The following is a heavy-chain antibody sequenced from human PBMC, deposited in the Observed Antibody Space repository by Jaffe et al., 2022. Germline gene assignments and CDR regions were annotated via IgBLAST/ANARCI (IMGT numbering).Heavy chain of an antibody. V-gene: IGHV4-4*02. CDR1: GGSISSSNW. J-gene: IGHJ6*03. Sequence: QVQLQESGPGLVKPSGTLSLTCAVSGGSISSSNWWSWVRQPPGKGLEWIGEIYHSGSTNYNPSLKSRVTISVDKSKNQFSLKLSSVTAADTAVYYCARGGGIAARPLSYYYYYMDVWGKGTTVTVSS. CDR2: IYHSGST. D-gene: IGHD6-6*01. CDR3: ARGGGIAARPLSYYYYYMDV.